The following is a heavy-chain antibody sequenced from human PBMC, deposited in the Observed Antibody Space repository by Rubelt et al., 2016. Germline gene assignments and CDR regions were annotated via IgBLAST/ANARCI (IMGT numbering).Heavy chain of an antibody. V-gene: IGHV3-23*01. D-gene: IGHD3-10*01. J-gene: IGHJ4*02. CDR1: GFTFSSYA. Sequence: SCAASGFTFSSYAMTWVRQVPGKGLEWVSGISGSGGSTYNADSGKGRLTISRDNSKNTLYLQMNSLRAEDTAVYYCARGAPMVRGVLVWGFDYWGQGTLVTVSS. CDR2: ISGSGGST. CDR3: ARGAPMVRGVLVWGFDY.